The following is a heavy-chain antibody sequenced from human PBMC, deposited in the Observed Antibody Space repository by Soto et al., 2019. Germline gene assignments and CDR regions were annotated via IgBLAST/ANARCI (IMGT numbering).Heavy chain of an antibody. V-gene: IGHV3-48*03. CDR2: ISSSGSTI. CDR1: GFTFSSYE. D-gene: IGHD3-16*02. CDR3: ARAAEYDSVWGSYRADWFDP. Sequence: VGSLRLSCAASGFTFSSYEMNWVRQAPGKGLEWVSYISSSGSTIYYADSVKGRFTISRDNSKNSLYLQMNSLRVEDTAVYYCARAAEYDSVWGSYRADWFDPWGQGTLVTVSS. J-gene: IGHJ5*02.